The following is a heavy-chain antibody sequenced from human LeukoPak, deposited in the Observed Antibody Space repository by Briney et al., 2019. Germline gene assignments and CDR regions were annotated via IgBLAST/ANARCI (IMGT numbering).Heavy chain of an antibody. Sequence: PSETLSLTCTVSGGPIRSYFWGWVRQPAGKGLEWIGRIYTTGATFYNPSLKTRLTMSIDTSKNQFSLRLTSVVAADTAVYYCARQGYTASYYFLDYWSQGTFVTVSS. CDR1: GGPIRSYF. CDR3: ARQGYTASYYFLDY. CDR2: IYTTGAT. J-gene: IGHJ4*02. D-gene: IGHD1-26*01. V-gene: IGHV4-4*07.